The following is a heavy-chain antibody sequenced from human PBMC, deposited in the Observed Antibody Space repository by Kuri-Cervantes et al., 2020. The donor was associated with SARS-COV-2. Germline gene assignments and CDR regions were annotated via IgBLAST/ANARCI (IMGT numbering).Heavy chain of an antibody. D-gene: IGHD3-3*01. CDR3: TSSPTIFGVVIISGNS. CDR2: TKSKTDGGTT. V-gene: IGHV3-15*01. CDR1: GFTFSNAW. J-gene: IGHJ4*02. Sequence: GGSLRLSCAASGFTFSNAWMSWVRQAPGKGLEWVGRTKSKTDGGTTDYAAPVKGRFTISRDDSKNTLYLQMNSLKTEDTAVYYCTSSPTIFGVVIISGNSWGQGTLVTSPQ.